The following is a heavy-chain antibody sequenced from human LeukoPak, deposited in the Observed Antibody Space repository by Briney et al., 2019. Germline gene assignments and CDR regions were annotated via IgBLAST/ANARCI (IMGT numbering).Heavy chain of an antibody. D-gene: IGHD4-23*01. CDR2: IGTAGDT. V-gene: IGHV3-13*01. Sequence: GGSLRLSCAASGFTFSSYWMHWVRQATGKGLEWVSAIGTAGDTYYPGSVKGRFTISRENAKNSLYLQMNSLRAGDTAVYYCARGNYGGNPDDAFDIWGQGTMVTVSS. CDR3: ARGNYGGNPDDAFDI. CDR1: GFTFSSYW. J-gene: IGHJ3*02.